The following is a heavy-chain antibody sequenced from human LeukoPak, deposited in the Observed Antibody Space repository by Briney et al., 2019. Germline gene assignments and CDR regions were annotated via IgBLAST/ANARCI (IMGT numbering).Heavy chain of an antibody. CDR1: GGSISSYY. CDR2: IYYSGST. J-gene: IGHJ4*02. D-gene: IGHD3-10*01. Sequence: SETLSLTCTVSGGSISSYYWSWIRQPPGRGLEWHGYIYYSGSTNYNPSPKSRVTISVDTSKNQFSLKLSSVTAADTAVYYCARESGGSGSYVDYWGQGTLVTVSS. CDR3: ARESGGSGSYVDY. V-gene: IGHV4-59*01.